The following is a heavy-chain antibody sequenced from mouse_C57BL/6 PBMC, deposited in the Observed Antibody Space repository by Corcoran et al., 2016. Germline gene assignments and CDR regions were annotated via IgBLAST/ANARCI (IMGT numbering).Heavy chain of an antibody. CDR3: ARMEAEGDSFDY. J-gene: IGHJ2*01. V-gene: IGHV9-3*01. CDR2: INTYSGVP. Sequence: QMQMVQSGPELKKPGETVKISCKASGYTFTTYVMSWVKQAPGKRVKWLGWINTYSGVPTYDDDFKGRFAFSLETSASTAYLQINNLKNEDTATYFGARMEAEGDSFDYWGQGTTLTVSS. CDR1: GYTFTTYV. D-gene: IGHD2-3*01.